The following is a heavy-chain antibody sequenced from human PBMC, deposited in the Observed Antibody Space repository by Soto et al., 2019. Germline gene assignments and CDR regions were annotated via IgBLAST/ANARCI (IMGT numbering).Heavy chain of an antibody. J-gene: IGHJ6*02. V-gene: IGHV3-74*01. Sequence: PGGSLILSCAASGFTFSSYWMHWVRQAPGKGLVWVSRINSDGSSTSYADSVKGRFTISRDNAKNTLYLQMNSLRAEDTAVYYCARTDPEPGYYYYGMDVWGQGTTVTVSS. CDR3: ARTDPEPGYYYYGMDV. D-gene: IGHD3-10*01. CDR1: GFTFSSYW. CDR2: INSDGSST.